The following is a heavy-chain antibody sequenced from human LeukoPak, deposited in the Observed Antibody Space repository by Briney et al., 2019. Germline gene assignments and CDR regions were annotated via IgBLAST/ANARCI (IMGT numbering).Heavy chain of an antibody. J-gene: IGHJ4*02. CDR2: ISSSSSYI. CDR1: GFTFSSYW. V-gene: IGHV3-21*01. Sequence: GGSLRLSCAASGFTFSSYWMNWVRQAPGKGLEWVSSISSSSSYIYYADSVKGRFTISRDNAKNSLYLQMNSLRAEDTAVYYCAREWLGYCSSTSCSYYFDYWGQGTLVTVSS. D-gene: IGHD2-2*01. CDR3: AREWLGYCSSTSCSYYFDY.